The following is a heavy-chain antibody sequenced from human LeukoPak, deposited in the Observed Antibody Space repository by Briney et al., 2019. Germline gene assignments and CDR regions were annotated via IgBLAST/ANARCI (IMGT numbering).Heavy chain of an antibody. CDR3: ARDLRLLYNFLDY. CDR2: ISPKSGDT. V-gene: IGHV1-2*02. CDR1: GYTFSAYY. D-gene: IGHD3-3*01. Sequence: ASVKVSCKASGYTFSAYYIHWVRQAPGQGLEWMGGISPKSGDTTYGEKFQGRVTMTRDPYISTDYMELSGMKADDTAVYFCARDLRLLYNFLDYWGQGTLVTVSS. J-gene: IGHJ4*02.